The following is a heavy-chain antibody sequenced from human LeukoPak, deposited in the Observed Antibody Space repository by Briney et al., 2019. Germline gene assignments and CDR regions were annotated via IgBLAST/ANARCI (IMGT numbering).Heavy chain of an antibody. CDR2: IYHSGST. J-gene: IGHJ3*02. CDR3: ARDSRNYYDSRGRGDEAFDI. D-gene: IGHD3-22*01. CDR1: GGSISSGGYY. Sequence: SQTLSLTCTVSGGSISSGGYYWSWIRQHPGEGLEWIGYIYHSGSTYYNPSLKSRVTISVDTSKNQFSLRLSSVTAADTAVYYCARDSRNYYDSRGRGDEAFDIWGQGTMVTVSS. V-gene: IGHV4-31*03.